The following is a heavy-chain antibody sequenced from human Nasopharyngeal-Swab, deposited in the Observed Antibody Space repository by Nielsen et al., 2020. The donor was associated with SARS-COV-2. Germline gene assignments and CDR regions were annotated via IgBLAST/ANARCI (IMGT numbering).Heavy chain of an antibody. J-gene: IGHJ4*02. Sequence: GESLKISCAASGFTFSDYYMSWIRQAPGKGLEYISYISGSGGTIYYGDSMKGRFTISRDNAKNSLYLQMNSQRAEDTAVYYCARDRANWDFDYWGQGTLVTVSS. D-gene: IGHD7-27*01. V-gene: IGHV3-11*04. CDR2: ISGSGGTI. CDR1: GFTFSDYY. CDR3: ARDRANWDFDY.